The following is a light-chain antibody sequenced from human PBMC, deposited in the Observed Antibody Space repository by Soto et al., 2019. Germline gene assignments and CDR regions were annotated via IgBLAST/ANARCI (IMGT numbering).Light chain of an antibody. CDR3: QSYDSSSPVV. J-gene: IGLJ2*01. Sequence: NFMLTQPHSVSESPGRTVTISCAGSSGSIASNYVQWYQQRPGSAPTTVIYENNQRPSGVPDRFSGSIDSSSNSASLTISGLKTEDEADYYCQSYDSSSPVVFGGGTQLPVL. V-gene: IGLV6-57*02. CDR1: SGSIASNY. CDR2: ENN.